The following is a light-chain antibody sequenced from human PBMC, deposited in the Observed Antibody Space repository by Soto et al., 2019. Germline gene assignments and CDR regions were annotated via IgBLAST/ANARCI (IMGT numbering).Light chain of an antibody. Sequence: DIQMTQSPSTLSASVGDRVIITCRASQSISNWLAWFQQKPGKPPKLLIYKASTLGSGVPSRISGSGSGTEFTLTISSLRPDDFATYHCQQYDSYPWTFGQGTKVDIK. V-gene: IGKV1-5*03. CDR1: QSISNW. CDR2: KAS. CDR3: QQYDSYPWT. J-gene: IGKJ1*01.